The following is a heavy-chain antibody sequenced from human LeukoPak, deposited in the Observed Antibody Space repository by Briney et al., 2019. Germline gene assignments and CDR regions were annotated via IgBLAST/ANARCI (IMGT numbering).Heavy chain of an antibody. CDR2: ISYDGSNK. CDR3: ANGVAGTGYYYYGMDV. CDR1: GFTFSSYA. Sequence: GGSLRLSCAASGFTFSSYAMHWVRQAPGKGLEWVAVISYDGSNKYYADSVKGRFTISRDNSKNTLYLQMNSLRAEDTAVYYCANGVAGTGYYYYGMDVWGQGTTVTVSS. V-gene: IGHV3-30*04. J-gene: IGHJ6*02. D-gene: IGHD6-19*01.